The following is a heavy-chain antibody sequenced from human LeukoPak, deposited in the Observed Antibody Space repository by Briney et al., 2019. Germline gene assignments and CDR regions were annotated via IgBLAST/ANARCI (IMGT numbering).Heavy chain of an antibody. CDR1: GFTFTSYA. CDR3: ARDSKYYYDTSRWRPPVDY. CDR2: INAYNGDT. V-gene: IGHV1-18*01. J-gene: IGHJ4*02. Sequence: ASVKVSCKASGFTFTSYAISWVRQAPGQGLEWMGWINAYNGDTNYAQKLQGRITMTTDTSTTTAYMELRSLRSDDTAVYYCARDSKYYYDTSRWRPPVDYWGQGTLVTVSS. D-gene: IGHD3-22*01.